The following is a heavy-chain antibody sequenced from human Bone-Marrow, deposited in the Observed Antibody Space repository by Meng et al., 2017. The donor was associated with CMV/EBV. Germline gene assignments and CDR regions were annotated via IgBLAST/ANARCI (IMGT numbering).Heavy chain of an antibody. Sequence: SVKVSCKASGYSFSRHGINWVRQAPGQGLEWMGGIIPIFGTANYAQKFQGRVTITTDESTSTAYMELSSLRSEDTAVYYCARSAVGATLYYGMDVWGQGTTVTVSS. CDR1: GYSFSRHG. J-gene: IGHJ6*02. CDR3: ARSAVGATLYYGMDV. CDR2: IIPIFGTA. V-gene: IGHV1-69*05. D-gene: IGHD1-26*01.